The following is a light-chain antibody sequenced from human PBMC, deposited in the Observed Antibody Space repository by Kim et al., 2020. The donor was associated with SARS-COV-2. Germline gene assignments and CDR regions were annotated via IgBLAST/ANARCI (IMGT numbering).Light chain of an antibody. CDR1: KLGDKY. J-gene: IGLJ2*01. V-gene: IGLV3-1*01. Sequence: SPGQTASLTCSGDKLGDKYAFWYQQKPGQSPVLVIYQDNKRPSGIPERFSGSNSANTATLTISGTQAMDEADYYCQAWDRSTAVFGGGTQLTVL. CDR2: QDN. CDR3: QAWDRSTAV.